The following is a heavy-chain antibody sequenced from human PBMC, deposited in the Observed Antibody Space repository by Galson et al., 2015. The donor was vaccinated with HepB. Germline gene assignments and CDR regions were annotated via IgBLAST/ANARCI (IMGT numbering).Heavy chain of an antibody. CDR2: ISTRSTYI. CDR1: GFNFGSYF. CDR3: ARVYDGDDVGEDYGMDV. Sequence: SLRLSCAGSGFNFGSYFMNWVRQAPGKGLEWVAYISTRSTYIYYADSMKGRFTISRDDAKNSLYLQMNSLRADDTAVYYCARVYDGDDVGEDYGMDVWGPGATVTVSS. D-gene: IGHD4-17*01. V-gene: IGHV3-21*06. J-gene: IGHJ6*02.